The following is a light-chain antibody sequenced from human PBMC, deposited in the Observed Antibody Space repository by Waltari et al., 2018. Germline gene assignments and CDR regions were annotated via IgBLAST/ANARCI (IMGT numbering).Light chain of an antibody. Sequence: QSALTQPASVSGSPGQSITISCTGTSSDVGNYKRVSCYQQHPGKAPKLMIYAVSKRPSGVSDRFSGSKSGDMASLTISGLQPEDEAEYFCSSYAGSSKGVFGGGTKVTVL. CDR2: AVS. CDR1: SSDVGNYKR. CDR3: SSYAGSSKGV. V-gene: IGLV2-23*02. J-gene: IGLJ2*01.